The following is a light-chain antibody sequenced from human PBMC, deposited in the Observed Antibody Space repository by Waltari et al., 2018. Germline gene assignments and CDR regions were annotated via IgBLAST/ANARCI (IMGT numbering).Light chain of an antibody. CDR2: AAS. V-gene: IGKV1D-12*01. CDR3: QQSDSFPLT. J-gene: IGKJ4*01. CDR1: QAISIW. Sequence: DIQMTQSPSSVSASVGDRVTITCRASQAISIWLAWYQQKPGKVPRLLIYAASTLESGVPSRFSGSGSGTDFTLIITSLQPEDFATYYCQQSDSFPLTFGGGTKVELK.